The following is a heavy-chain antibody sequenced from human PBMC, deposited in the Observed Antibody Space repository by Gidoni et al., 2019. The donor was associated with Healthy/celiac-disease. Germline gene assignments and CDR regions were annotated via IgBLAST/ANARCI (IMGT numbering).Heavy chain of an antibody. D-gene: IGHD4-17*01. V-gene: IGHV3-33*01. CDR2: IWYDGSNK. CDR3: ASTVTTARLAWYFDL. J-gene: IGHJ2*01. CDR1: GFTFSSYG. Sequence: QVQLVESGGGVVQPGWSLRLSCAASGFTFSSYGMHWVRQAPGKGLEWVAVIWYDGSNKYYADSVKGRFTISRDNSKNTLYLQMNSLRAEDTAVYYCASTVTTARLAWYFDLWGRGTLVTVSS.